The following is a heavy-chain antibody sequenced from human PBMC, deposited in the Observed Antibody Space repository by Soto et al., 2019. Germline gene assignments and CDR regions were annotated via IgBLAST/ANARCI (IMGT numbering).Heavy chain of an antibody. CDR2: IYHSGST. J-gene: IGHJ4*02. V-gene: IGHV4-30-2*01. CDR3: ARGSHDSSGYYYSFNFDY. D-gene: IGHD3-22*01. Sequence: SETLSLTCAVSGGSISSGGYSWSWIRQPPGKGLEWIGYIYHSGSTYYNPSLKSRVTISVDRSKNQFSLKLSSVTAADTALFYCARGSHDSSGYYYSFNFDYWGQGTLVTVSS. CDR1: GGSISSGGYS.